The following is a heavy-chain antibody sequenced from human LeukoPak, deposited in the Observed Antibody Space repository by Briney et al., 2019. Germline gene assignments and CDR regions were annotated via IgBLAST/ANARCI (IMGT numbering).Heavy chain of an antibody. V-gene: IGHV4-31*03. D-gene: IGHD1-26*01. CDR3: ARESRRSIVGAINY. Sequence: SETLSLTCTVSGGSISSGGYYWSWIRQHPGKGLEWIGYIYYSGSTYYNPSLKSRVTISVDTSKNQFSLKLSSVTAADTAVYYCARESRRSIVGAINYWGQGPLVTVSS. CDR1: GGSISSGGYY. J-gene: IGHJ4*02. CDR2: IYYSGST.